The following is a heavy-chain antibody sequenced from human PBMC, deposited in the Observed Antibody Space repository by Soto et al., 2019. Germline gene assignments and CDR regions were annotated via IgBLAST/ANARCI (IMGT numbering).Heavy chain of an antibody. CDR1: GGSISSGGYS. Sequence: QLQLQDSGSGLVKPSQTLSLTCAVSGGSISSGGYSWSWIRQPPGTGLEWIGYTAHSGSTYYNPSLKSRVTISVDRSKDQFSLKLSSVAAADTAVYYCARAGGLGAVAADYWGQGTLVTVSS. J-gene: IGHJ4*02. D-gene: IGHD6-19*01. CDR3: ARAGGLGAVAADY. CDR2: TAHSGST. V-gene: IGHV4-30-2*01.